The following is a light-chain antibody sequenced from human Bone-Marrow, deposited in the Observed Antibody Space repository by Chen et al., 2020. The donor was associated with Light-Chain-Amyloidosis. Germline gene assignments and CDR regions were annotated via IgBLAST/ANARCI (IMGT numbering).Light chain of an antibody. CDR1: DLPTKY. V-gene: IGLV3-25*03. CDR3: RSVDSSDTYEVI. CDR2: RDT. Sequence: SYELTQPPSVSVSPGQTARITCSGDDLPTKYAYWYQQKPGQAPVLVIHRDTEMPSGISERFSGSSSGTTATLTISGVQAEDEADYQCRSVDSSDTYEVIFGGGTKLTVL. J-gene: IGLJ2*01.